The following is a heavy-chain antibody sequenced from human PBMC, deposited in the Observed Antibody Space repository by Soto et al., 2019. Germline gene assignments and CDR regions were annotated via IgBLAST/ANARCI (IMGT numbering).Heavy chain of an antibody. D-gene: IGHD1-1*01. V-gene: IGHV3-9*01. CDR2: ISWNSGSI. CDR1: GFTFDDYA. Sequence: QTGGSLRLSCAASGFTFDDYAMHWVRQAPGKGLEWVSGISWNSGSIGYADSVKGRFTISRDNAKNSLYLQMNSLRAEDTGLYYYVKYRRIDDDLYHYCGMDVWGQGPSVTVS. J-gene: IGHJ6*02. CDR3: VKYRRIDDDLYHYCGMDV.